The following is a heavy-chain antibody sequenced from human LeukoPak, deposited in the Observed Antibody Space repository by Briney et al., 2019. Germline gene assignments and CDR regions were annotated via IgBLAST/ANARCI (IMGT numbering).Heavy chain of an antibody. CDR1: GDSISGYY. V-gene: IGHV4-59*08. Sequence: SETLSLTCAVSGDSISGYYWTWIRQPPGKGQEWIGYFSYSGNSNYNPSLKSRVTISIDTSKNEFSLKMYSVTAADTAVYYCARLRSGELSFDYWGQGMLVTVST. D-gene: IGHD3-16*02. J-gene: IGHJ4*02. CDR2: FSYSGNS. CDR3: ARLRSGELSFDY.